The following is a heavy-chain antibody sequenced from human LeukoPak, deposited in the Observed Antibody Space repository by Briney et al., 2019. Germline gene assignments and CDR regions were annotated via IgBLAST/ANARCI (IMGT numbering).Heavy chain of an antibody. CDR3: ARQMREMDDAFDL. V-gene: IGHV3-7*03. Sequence: PGGSLRLSCVASGFTCSSYWMTRVRQAPGKGREWVANIRQDGGDKHYVDSVKGRFTISRDNPKNSLYLQMNSLRAEDTAVYYCARQMREMDDAFDLWGQGTMVTVSS. D-gene: IGHD5-24*01. J-gene: IGHJ3*01. CDR1: GFTCSSYW. CDR2: IRQDGGDK.